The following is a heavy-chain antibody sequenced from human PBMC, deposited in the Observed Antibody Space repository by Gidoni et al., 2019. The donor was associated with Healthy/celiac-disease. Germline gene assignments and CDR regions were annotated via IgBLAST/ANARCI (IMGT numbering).Heavy chain of an antibody. J-gene: IGHJ3*02. Sequence: EVQLVQSGAAVKKPGESLKISCKGSGYSFTSYWIGWVRQMPGKGLEWMGIIYPGDSDTRYSPSFQGQVTISADKSISTAYLQWSSLKASDTAMYYCARHQYYYDSSGPDAFDIWGQGTMVTVSS. CDR3: ARHQYYYDSSGPDAFDI. V-gene: IGHV5-51*01. CDR1: GYSFTSYW. D-gene: IGHD3-22*01. CDR2: IYPGDSDT.